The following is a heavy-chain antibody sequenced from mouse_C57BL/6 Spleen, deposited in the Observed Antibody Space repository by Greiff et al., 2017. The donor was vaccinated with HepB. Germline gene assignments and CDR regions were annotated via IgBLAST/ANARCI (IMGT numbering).Heavy chain of an antibody. J-gene: IGHJ1*03. V-gene: IGHV1-9*01. CDR1: GYTFTGYW. CDR2: ILPGSGST. Sequence: VQLQQSGAELMKPGASVKLSCKATGYTFTGYWIEWVKQRPGHGLEWIGEILPGSGSTNYNEKFKGKATFTADTSSNTAYMQLSSLTTEDSAIYYWARRGEYGNYVGWYFYVWGTGTTVTVSS. D-gene: IGHD2-10*02. CDR3: ARRGEYGNYVGWYFYV.